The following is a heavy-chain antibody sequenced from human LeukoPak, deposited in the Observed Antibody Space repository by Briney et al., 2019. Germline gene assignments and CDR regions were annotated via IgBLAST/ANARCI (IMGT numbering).Heavy chain of an antibody. V-gene: IGHV1-69*04. CDR3: ARLSGSGWYWLDY. J-gene: IGHJ4*02. Sequence: ASVKVSCKASGGTFSSYAISWVRQAPGQGLEWMGRIIPILGIANYAQKFQGRVTITADKSTSTAYMELSSLRSEDTAVYYCARLSGSGWYWLDYWGQGTLVTVSS. CDR2: IIPILGIA. CDR1: GGTFSSYA. D-gene: IGHD6-19*01.